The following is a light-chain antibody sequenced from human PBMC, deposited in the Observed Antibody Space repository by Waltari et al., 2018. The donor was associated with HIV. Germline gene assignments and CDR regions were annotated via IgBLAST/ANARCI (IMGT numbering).Light chain of an antibody. J-gene: IGLJ1*01. CDR1: SSDVGNYNL. CDR2: EVS. V-gene: IGLV2-23*02. Sequence: QSALTQPASVSGSPGQSITISCIGTSSDVGNYNLVSWYQQHPGKAPKLMIYEVSKPPSGVSNRFSGSKSGNTASLTISGLQADDEADYYCCSYATSSTSLYVFGTGTKVTVL. CDR3: CSYATSSTSLYV.